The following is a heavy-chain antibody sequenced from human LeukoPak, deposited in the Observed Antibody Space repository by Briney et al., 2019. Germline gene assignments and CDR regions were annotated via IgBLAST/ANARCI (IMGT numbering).Heavy chain of an antibody. CDR1: GFTFGSSA. D-gene: IGHD6-13*01. Sequence: GGSLRLSCAASGFTFGSSAMSWVRQAPGKGPEWVSTFSRSGPDTYYADSVKGRFTIFRDNSKNTLYLQMNSLRAEDTAVYYCAKGSLGSWYYFDYWGQGTLVTVSP. CDR3: AKGSLGSWYYFDY. J-gene: IGHJ4*02. V-gene: IGHV3-23*01. CDR2: FSRSGPDT.